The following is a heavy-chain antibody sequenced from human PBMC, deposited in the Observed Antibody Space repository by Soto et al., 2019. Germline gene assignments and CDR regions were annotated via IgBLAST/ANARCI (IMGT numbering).Heavy chain of an antibody. V-gene: IGHV4-31*03. CDR3: ALLVRHPPTLAP. CDR1: GGSISSGGYY. D-gene: IGHD2-8*02. Sequence: PSETLSLTCTVSGGSISSGGYYWSWIRQHPGKGLEWIGYIYYSGSTYYNPSLKSRVTISVDTSKNQFSLKLSSVTAADTAFYYCALLVRHPPTLAPWGQGTLFPSPQ. J-gene: IGHJ5*02. CDR2: IYYSGST.